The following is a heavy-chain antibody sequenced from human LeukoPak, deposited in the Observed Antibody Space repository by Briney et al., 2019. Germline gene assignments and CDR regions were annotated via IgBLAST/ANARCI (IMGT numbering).Heavy chain of an antibody. J-gene: IGHJ4*02. CDR3: ARGYSGTYRIDY. CDR2: IGPTGSDR. V-gene: IGHV3-21*01. CDR1: GLTFSTSG. Sequence: PGGSLRLSCTASGLTFSTSGFNWVRQAPGKGLEWVASIGPTGSDRYHADSIKGRFTISRDNAKNTLYLQMNSLRAEDTAVYYCARGYSGTYRIDYWGQGTLVTVSS. D-gene: IGHD1-26*01.